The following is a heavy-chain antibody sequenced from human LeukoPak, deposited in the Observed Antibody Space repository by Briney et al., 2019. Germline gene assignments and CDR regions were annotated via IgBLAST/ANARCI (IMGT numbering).Heavy chain of an antibody. CDR1: GGSFSGCY. D-gene: IGHD6-13*01. Sequence: KPSETLSLTCAVYGGSFSGCYWSWIRQPPGKGLEWIGEINHSGSTNYNPSLKSRVTISVDTSKNQFSLKLSPVTAADTAVYYCARVKAAAGTSWYYMDVWGKGITVTVSS. CDR2: INHSGST. J-gene: IGHJ6*03. V-gene: IGHV4-34*01. CDR3: ARVKAAAGTSWYYMDV.